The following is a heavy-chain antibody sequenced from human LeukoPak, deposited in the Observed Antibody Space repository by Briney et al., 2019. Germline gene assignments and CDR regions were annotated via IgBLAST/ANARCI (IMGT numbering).Heavy chain of an antibody. D-gene: IGHD3-10*01. J-gene: IGHJ4*02. V-gene: IGHV4-31*03. CDR2: IYYSGST. CDR1: GGSIGSGGYY. Sequence: SQTLSLTCTVSGGSIGSGGYYWSWIRQHPGKGLEWIGYIYYSGSTYYNPSLKSRVTISVDTSKNQFSPKLSSVTAADTAVYYCARETYYYGSGSYPFDYWGQGTLVTVSS. CDR3: ARETYYYGSGSYPFDY.